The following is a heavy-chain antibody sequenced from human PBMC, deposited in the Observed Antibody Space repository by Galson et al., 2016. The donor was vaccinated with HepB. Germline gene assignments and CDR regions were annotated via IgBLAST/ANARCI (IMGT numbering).Heavy chain of an antibody. D-gene: IGHD2-15*01. Sequence: SLRLSCAASGFTLSSYGMHWVRQAPGKGLEWVAFISYDGSNKKYADSVKGRFTISRDNSKKTLYLQMNSLRDEDTAVYYCATRYCSGGSCYSAAPGYWYFDLWGRGTLVTVSS. V-gene: IGHV3-33*05. CDR3: ATRYCSGGSCYSAAPGYWYFDL. J-gene: IGHJ2*01. CDR2: ISYDGSNK. CDR1: GFTLSSYG.